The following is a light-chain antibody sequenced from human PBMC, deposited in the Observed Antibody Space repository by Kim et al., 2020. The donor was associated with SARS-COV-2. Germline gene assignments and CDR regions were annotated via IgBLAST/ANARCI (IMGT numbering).Light chain of an antibody. CDR2: WAS. CDR3: HQYYSSPQT. Sequence: ATITCKSRQNLLYSSNKKNYLSWYQQKPGQPPKLLIYWASTRESGVPDRFSGSGSGTDFALTISSLQAEDVAVYFCHQYYSSPQTFGQGTKVDIK. J-gene: IGKJ1*01. CDR1: QNLLYSSNKKNY. V-gene: IGKV4-1*01.